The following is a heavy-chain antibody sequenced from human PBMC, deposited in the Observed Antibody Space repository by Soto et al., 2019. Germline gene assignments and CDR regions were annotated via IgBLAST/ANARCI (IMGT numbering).Heavy chain of an antibody. J-gene: IGHJ3*01. CDR2: IWYDGSNK. CDR1: GFSFNKYG. D-gene: IGHD2-2*01. Sequence: QVQLVESGGGVVQTGRSLRLSCAASGFSFNKYGMHWVRQAPGKGLEWVAVIWYDGSNKYYADSVKGRFTISRDNSKNTLYLQMNSLRAEDTAVYYCARGTAMLGDAFDVWGQGTMVTVSS. CDR3: ARGTAMLGDAFDV. V-gene: IGHV3-33*01.